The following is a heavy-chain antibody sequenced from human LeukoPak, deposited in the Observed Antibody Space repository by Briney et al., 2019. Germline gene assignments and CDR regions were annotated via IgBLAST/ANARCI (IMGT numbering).Heavy chain of an antibody. CDR2: ISSSSSYI. J-gene: IGHJ4*02. D-gene: IGHD3-22*01. V-gene: IGHV3-21*01. CDR3: ARVSYYYDSSGYSYGKNIDY. Sequence: GGSLRLSCAASGFTFSSYSMNWVRQAPGKGLEWVSSISSSSSYIYYADSVKGRFTISRDNAKNSLYLQMNSLRAEDTAVYYCARVSYYYDSSGYSYGKNIDYWGQGTLVTVSS. CDR1: GFTFSSYS.